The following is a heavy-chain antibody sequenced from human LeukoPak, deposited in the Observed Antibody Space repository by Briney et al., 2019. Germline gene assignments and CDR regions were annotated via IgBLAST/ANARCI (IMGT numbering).Heavy chain of an antibody. J-gene: IGHJ3*02. V-gene: IGHV3-30*02. CDR3: AKADGIQLWFLDAFDI. D-gene: IGHD5-18*01. CDR2: IRYDGSNK. Sequence: PGGSLRLSCAASGFTFSSYGMHWVRQAPGKGLEWVAFIRYDGSNKYYADSVKGRFTISRDNSKNTLYLQMNSLRAEDTAVYYCAKADGIQLWFLDAFDIWGQGTMVTVSS. CDR1: GFTFSSYG.